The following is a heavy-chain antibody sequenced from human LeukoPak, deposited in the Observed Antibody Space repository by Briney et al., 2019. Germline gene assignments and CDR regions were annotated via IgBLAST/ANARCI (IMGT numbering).Heavy chain of an antibody. V-gene: IGHV3-30*04. Sequence: PGGSLRLSCAASGFTFSSYAMHWVRQAPGKGLEWVAVISYDGSNKYYADSVKGRFTISRDNSKNTLYLQMNSLRAEDTAVYYCAKAHRTGGLDFDYWGQGTLVTVSS. CDR2: ISYDGSNK. CDR1: GFTFSSYA. J-gene: IGHJ4*02. D-gene: IGHD1-1*01. CDR3: AKAHRTGGLDFDY.